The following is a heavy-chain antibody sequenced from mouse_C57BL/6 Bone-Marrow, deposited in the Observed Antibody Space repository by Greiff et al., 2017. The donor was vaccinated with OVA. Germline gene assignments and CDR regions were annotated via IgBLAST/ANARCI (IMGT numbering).Heavy chain of an antibody. D-gene: IGHD2-1*01. V-gene: IGHV14-1*01. Sequence: VHVKQSGAELVRPGASVKLSCTASGFNIKDYYMHWVKQRPEQGLEWIGRIDPEDGDTEYAPKFQGKATMTADTSFNTAYLQLSSLTSEDTAVYYCTVLWYNWYFDVWGTGTTVTVSS. CDR1: GFNIKDYY. J-gene: IGHJ1*03. CDR3: TVLWYNWYFDV. CDR2: IDPEDGDT.